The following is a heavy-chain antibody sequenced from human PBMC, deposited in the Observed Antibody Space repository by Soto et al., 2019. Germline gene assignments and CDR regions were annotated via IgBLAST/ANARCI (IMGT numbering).Heavy chain of an antibody. Sequence: PSETLSLTCAVYGGSFSGYYWSWIRQPPGKGREWIGKIKHSGSTNYNTSLKSRVTISVDTSKNQFSLKMSSVTAADTAVYYCAREGVDCGGDCYGDYYYGMDVWGQGTTVTVSS. CDR2: IKHSGST. CDR3: AREGVDCGGDCYGDYYYGMDV. D-gene: IGHD2-21*02. V-gene: IGHV4-34*01. CDR1: GGSFSGYY. J-gene: IGHJ6*02.